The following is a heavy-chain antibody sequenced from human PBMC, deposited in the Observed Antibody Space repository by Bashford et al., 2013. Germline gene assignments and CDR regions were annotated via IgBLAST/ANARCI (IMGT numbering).Heavy chain of an antibody. Sequence: KVSCKGSGYNFTSYWIGWVRQMPGKGLEWMGIIYPGDSDTRYSPSFQGQVTISADKSISTAFLQWSRLKASDTAMFYCARHEVGQWLGMDVWGQGTTVTVSS. J-gene: IGHJ6*02. CDR2: IYPGDSDT. V-gene: IGHV5-51*01. CDR1: GYNFTSYW. CDR3: ARHEVGQWLGMDV. D-gene: IGHD6-19*01.